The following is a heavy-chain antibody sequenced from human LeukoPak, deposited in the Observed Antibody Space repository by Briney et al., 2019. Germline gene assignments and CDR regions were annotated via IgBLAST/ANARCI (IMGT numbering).Heavy chain of an antibody. J-gene: IGHJ3*02. V-gene: IGHV3-21*04. D-gene: IGHD5-24*01. CDR3: VKLPRITSDI. CDR2: ISFSGTYI. CDR1: GFSFSSYS. Sequence: GGSLRLSCAASGFSFSSYSMNWVRQAPGKGLEWVSSISFSGTYIYYADSLKGRITVSRDNARRSLFLQMNSLRAEDTAIYYCVKLPRITSDIWGQGTMVTVSS.